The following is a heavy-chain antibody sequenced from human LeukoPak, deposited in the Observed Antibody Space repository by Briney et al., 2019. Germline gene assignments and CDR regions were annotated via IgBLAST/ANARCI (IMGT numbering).Heavy chain of an antibody. J-gene: IGHJ3*02. D-gene: IGHD2-21*02. CDR3: AAGGVTADRYAFEI. Sequence: PGGSLRLSCVASGFTVNSTFMTWVRQAPGKGLDWVSLIYRGGNMYYEDSVGGRFKMSRDTSQNMLYLEMNSLRAEDTAAYYCAAGGVTADRYAFEIWGHGTVVTVSS. V-gene: IGHV3-53*01. CDR1: GFTVNSTF. CDR2: IYRGGNM.